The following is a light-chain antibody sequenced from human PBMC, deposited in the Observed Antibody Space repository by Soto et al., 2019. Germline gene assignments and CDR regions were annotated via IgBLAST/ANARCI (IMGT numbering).Light chain of an antibody. V-gene: IGLV2-14*01. CDR2: GVS. CDR3: NSYTSTNTLL. Sequence: QSVLTQPASVSGSPGQSITISCTGTSSDVGDYNYVSWYQQHPGKAPKLIIYGVSNRPSGISNRFSGSKSGNTASLTISGLQAEDEADYYCNSYTSTNTLLFGGGTKVTVL. CDR1: SSDVGDYNY. J-gene: IGLJ2*01.